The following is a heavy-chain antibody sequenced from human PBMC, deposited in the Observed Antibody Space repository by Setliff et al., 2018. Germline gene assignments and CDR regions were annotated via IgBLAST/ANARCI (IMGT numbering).Heavy chain of an antibody. D-gene: IGHD5-12*01. Sequence: SGPTLVNPTQTLTLTCNFSGFSLSTGGMGVGWIRQPPGKALEWPALVYWDDDKRYNSSLKNRLTIAKDISKSQVVLTMTNMDPADTGTYYCARIRKGYTGYEGFDYWGQGTLVTVSS. J-gene: IGHJ4*02. V-gene: IGHV2-5*02. CDR3: ARIRKGYTGYEGFDY. CDR2: VYWDDDK. CDR1: GFSLSTGGMG.